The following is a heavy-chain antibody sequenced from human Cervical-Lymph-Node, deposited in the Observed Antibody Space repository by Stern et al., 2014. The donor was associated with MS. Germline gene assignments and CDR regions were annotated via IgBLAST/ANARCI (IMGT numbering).Heavy chain of an antibody. V-gene: IGHV3-30*03. CDR2: ISYDGSYK. J-gene: IGHJ5*01. Sequence: VQLVESGGGVVQPGRSLRLSCAASGFTFSTYGMNGVRQAPGTGLEWVAVISYDGSYKYYADSVKGRFTISRDNSKDTLYLQMNRLRAEDPAVYYFGFDSWGQGTLVTVSS. CDR3: GFDS. CDR1: GFTFSTYG.